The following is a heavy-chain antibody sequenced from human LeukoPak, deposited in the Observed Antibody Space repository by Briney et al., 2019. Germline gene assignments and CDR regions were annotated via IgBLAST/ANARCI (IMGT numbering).Heavy chain of an antibody. J-gene: IGHJ4*02. CDR2: FDREDGGT. D-gene: IGHD3-16*01. Sequence: ASVKVSCKISGYSLTQLSLHWVRQAPGKGLEWMGGFDREDGGTMYAQTLRGRVTMTTDTSTSTAYMELRSLRSDDTAVYYCARDKGGPFDYWGQGTLVTVSS. V-gene: IGHV1-24*01. CDR3: ARDKGGPFDY. CDR1: GYSLTQLS.